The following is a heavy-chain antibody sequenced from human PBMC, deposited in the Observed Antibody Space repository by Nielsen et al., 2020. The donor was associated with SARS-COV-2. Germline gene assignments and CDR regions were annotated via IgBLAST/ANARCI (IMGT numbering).Heavy chain of an antibody. Sequence: GESLKISCAASGFTFSSYAMHWVRQAPGKGLEWVAVISYDGSNKYYADSVKGRFTISRDNSKNTLYLQMNSLRAEDTAVYYCARSRRQWLVEGWFDPWGQGTLVTVSS. V-gene: IGHV3-30*04. CDR2: ISYDGSNK. CDR3: ARSRRQWLVEGWFDP. CDR1: GFTFSSYA. J-gene: IGHJ5*02. D-gene: IGHD6-19*01.